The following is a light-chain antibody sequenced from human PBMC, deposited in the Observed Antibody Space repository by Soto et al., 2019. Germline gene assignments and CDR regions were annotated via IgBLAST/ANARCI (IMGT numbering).Light chain of an antibody. Sequence: EIVMTQSPATLSVSPGERATLSCRASQSVSSNLAWYQQKPGQAPRLLIYGAYARATGIPVRFSGSGSETEFTLTISSLHSEDFAVYYCQQYNQWPPVTFGQGTRLEI. J-gene: IGKJ5*01. CDR1: QSVSSN. V-gene: IGKV3-15*01. CDR3: QQYNQWPPVT. CDR2: GAY.